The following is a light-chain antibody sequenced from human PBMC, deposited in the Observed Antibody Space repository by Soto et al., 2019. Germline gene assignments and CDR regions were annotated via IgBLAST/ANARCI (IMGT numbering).Light chain of an antibody. Sequence: EKVFTQSPVTLSLSPGETATLSCRASQSVNTYLAWYQQKPGQAPRLLIYETSNRATDIPARISGSGSGTDFTLTISSLEPEDFAVYYCQHGGVFGQGTRLEIK. CDR3: QHGGV. J-gene: IGKJ5*01. V-gene: IGKV3-11*01. CDR1: QSVNTY. CDR2: ETS.